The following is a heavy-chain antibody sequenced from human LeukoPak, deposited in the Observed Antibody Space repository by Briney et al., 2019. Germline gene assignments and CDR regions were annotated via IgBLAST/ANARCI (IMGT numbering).Heavy chain of an antibody. Sequence: GGSLRLSCAASGFTVSSNYMSWVRQAPGKGLEWVSVVYSGGSTYYADSVQGRFTISRDNSKNTLYLQMNSLRAEDTAVYYCARQALFMVRGLISAFDIWGQGTKVTVSS. J-gene: IGHJ3*02. CDR2: VYSGGST. CDR3: ARQALFMVRGLISAFDI. V-gene: IGHV3-53*01. D-gene: IGHD3-10*01. CDR1: GFTVSSNY.